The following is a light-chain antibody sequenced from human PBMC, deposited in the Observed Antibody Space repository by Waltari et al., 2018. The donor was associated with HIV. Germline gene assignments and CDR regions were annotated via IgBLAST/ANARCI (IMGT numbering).Light chain of an antibody. Sequence: DIKMPPSPFSLSASVGDRVTITCPASQIISSYLNWYQQKQGKAPKLLIYAASSLQSGVPSRFSGSGSGTDFTLTISSLQPEDFATYYCQESYSTCTFGQGTKLEIK. V-gene: IGKV1-39*01. CDR3: QESYSTCT. CDR2: AAS. J-gene: IGKJ2*02. CDR1: QIISSY.